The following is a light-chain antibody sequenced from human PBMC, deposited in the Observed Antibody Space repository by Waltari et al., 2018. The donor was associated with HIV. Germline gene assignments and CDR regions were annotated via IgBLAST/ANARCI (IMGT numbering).Light chain of an antibody. V-gene: IGKV3-15*01. J-gene: IGKJ5*01. CDR1: QSVGAN. Sequence: EIVMTQSPATLSVSPGERATLSCRASQSVGANLAWYQQRPGQAPRLLIYGASTRASGIPARFSGVGSGTDFTVTISSLQSEDFAVYYCQQRSNWPLTFGQGTRLEIK. CDR3: QQRSNWPLT. CDR2: GAS.